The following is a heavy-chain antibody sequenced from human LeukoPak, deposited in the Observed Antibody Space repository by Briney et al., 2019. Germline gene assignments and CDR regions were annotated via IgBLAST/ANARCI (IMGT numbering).Heavy chain of an antibody. CDR2: ISWNSGSI. D-gene: IGHD2-8*01. J-gene: IGHJ4*02. V-gene: IGHV3-9*01. CDR3: AKEWCTNGVCSFDY. Sequence: LRLSCAASGFTFDDYAMHWVRQAPGKGLEWVSGISWNSGSIGYADSVEGRFTISRDNAKNSLYLQMNSLRAEDTALYYCAKEWCTNGVCSFDYWGQGTLVTVSS. CDR1: GFTFDDYA.